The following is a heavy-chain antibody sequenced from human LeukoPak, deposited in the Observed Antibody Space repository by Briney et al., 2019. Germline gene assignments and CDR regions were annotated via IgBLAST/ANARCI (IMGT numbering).Heavy chain of an antibody. CDR3: ARGAYGDSTSAVCFDI. CDR1: GVSNSSGTYY. CDR2: IFYSGST. D-gene: IGHD4-17*01. V-gene: IGHV4-31*03. J-gene: IGHJ3*02. Sequence: PSETLSLTCIVSGVSNSSGTYYWNWFRQHPGKGLEWIGYIFYSGSTYTNPSLESRIGISRDTSKNQFSLKLSSVTAADTAVYFCARGAYGDSTSAVCFDIWGQGTMVTVSS.